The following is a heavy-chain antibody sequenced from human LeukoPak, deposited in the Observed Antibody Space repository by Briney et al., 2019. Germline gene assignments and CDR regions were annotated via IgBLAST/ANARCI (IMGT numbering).Heavy chain of an antibody. CDR2: ISGSGGST. D-gene: IGHD6-19*01. Sequence: PGGSLRLSCAASGFTFDDYAMHWVRQAPGKGLEWVSAISGSGGSTYYADSVKGRFTISRDNSKNTLYLQMNSLRAEDTAVYYCAKADSSGWYYIPNFDYWGQGTLVTVSS. V-gene: IGHV3-23*01. J-gene: IGHJ4*02. CDR1: GFTFDDYA. CDR3: AKADSSGWYYIPNFDY.